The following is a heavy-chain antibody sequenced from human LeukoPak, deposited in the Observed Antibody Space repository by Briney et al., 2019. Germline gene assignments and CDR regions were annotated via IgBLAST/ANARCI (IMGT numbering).Heavy chain of an antibody. Sequence: ASVKVSCKASGYTFTSYGISWARQAPGQGLEWMGWISAYNGDTNYAQKLQGRVTMTTDTSTSTAYMELRSLRSDDTAVYYCARGLQENLAWLQAFSAFDIWGQGTMVTVSS. V-gene: IGHV1-18*01. CDR2: ISAYNGDT. D-gene: IGHD6-19*01. J-gene: IGHJ3*02. CDR1: GYTFTSYG. CDR3: ARGLQENLAWLQAFSAFDI.